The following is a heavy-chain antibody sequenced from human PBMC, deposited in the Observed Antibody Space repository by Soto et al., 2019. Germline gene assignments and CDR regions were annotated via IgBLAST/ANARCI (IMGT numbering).Heavy chain of an antibody. V-gene: IGHV1-69*02. D-gene: IGHD3-10*01. CDR1: GGTFSSYT. Sequence: GASVKVSCKASGGTFSSYTISWVRQAPGQGLEWMGRIIPILGIANYAQKFQGRVTITADKSTSTAYMELSSLRSEDTAVYYCAGYGSGSYKYYYYYMDVWGKGTTVTVS. J-gene: IGHJ6*03. CDR2: IIPILGIA. CDR3: AGYGSGSYKYYYYYMDV.